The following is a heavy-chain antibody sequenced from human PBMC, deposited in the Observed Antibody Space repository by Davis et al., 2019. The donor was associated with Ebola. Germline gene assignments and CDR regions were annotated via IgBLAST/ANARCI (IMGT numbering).Heavy chain of an antibody. CDR1: GFTFSSYS. V-gene: IGHV3-21*04. J-gene: IGHJ6*02. CDR2: ISSSSSYI. D-gene: IGHD1-7*01. CDR3: ARGLELRNYYYYGMDV. Sequence: GESLKISCAASGFTFSSYSMNWVRQAPGKGLEWVSSISSSSSYIYYADSVKGRFTISRDNAKNSLYLQMNSLRAEDTAVYYCARGLELRNYYYYGMDVWGQGTTVTVSS.